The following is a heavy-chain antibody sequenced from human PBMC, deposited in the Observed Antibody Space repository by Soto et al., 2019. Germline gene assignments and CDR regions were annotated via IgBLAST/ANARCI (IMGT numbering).Heavy chain of an antibody. CDR2: ISYDGSNK. CDR1: GFTFSSYA. CDR3: ARAPMTTVTLYYFDY. J-gene: IGHJ4*02. D-gene: IGHD4-17*01. V-gene: IGHV3-30-3*01. Sequence: GGSLRLSCAASGFTFSSYAMHWVRQAPGKGLEWVAVISYDGSNKYYADSVKGRFTISRDNSKNTLYLQMNSLRAEDTAVYYCARAPMTTVTLYYFDYWGQGTLVTVSS.